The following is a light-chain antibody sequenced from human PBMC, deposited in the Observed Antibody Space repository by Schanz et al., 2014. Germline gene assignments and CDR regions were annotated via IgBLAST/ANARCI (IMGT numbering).Light chain of an antibody. V-gene: IGLV2-14*01. CDR2: DVS. CDR3: SSYTSDSTLV. Sequence: QSALTQHASVSGSPGQSITISCTGTSSDVGGYNYVSWYQQYPGKAPKLMIYDVSNRPSGASHRFSGSKSGNTASLTISGLQAEDEADYYCSSYTSDSTLVFGTGTKLTVL. J-gene: IGLJ1*01. CDR1: SSDVGGYNY.